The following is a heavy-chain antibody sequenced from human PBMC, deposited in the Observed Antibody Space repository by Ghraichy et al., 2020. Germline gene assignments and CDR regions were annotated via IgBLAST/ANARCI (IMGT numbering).Heavy chain of an antibody. CDR1: GFIFTSYS. D-gene: IGHD2-2*01. J-gene: IGHJ3*02. CDR3: ASSTTSYRSSVLNAFDI. Sequence: GESLNISCAASGFIFTSYSLNWVRRAPGKGLEWVSSIRSSSIYIYYAESVQGRFTISRDNARNSLYLQMSSLRAEDTAVYYCASSTTSYRSSVLNAFDIWGQGTMVTVSS. V-gene: IGHV3-21*01. CDR2: IRSSSIYI.